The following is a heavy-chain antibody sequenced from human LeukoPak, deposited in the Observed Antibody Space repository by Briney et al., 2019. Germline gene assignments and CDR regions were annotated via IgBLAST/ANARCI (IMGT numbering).Heavy chain of an antibody. D-gene: IGHD3-10*01. Sequence: SETLSLTCTVSGGSISSSSYYWGWIRQPPGKGLEWIGSIYYSGSTYYNPSLKSRVTISVDTSKNQFSLKLSSVTAADTAVYYCARRRIIMVRGVIGWFDPWGQGTLVTVSS. CDR3: ARRRIIMVRGVIGWFDP. CDR2: IYYSGST. J-gene: IGHJ5*02. CDR1: GGSISSSSYY. V-gene: IGHV4-39*07.